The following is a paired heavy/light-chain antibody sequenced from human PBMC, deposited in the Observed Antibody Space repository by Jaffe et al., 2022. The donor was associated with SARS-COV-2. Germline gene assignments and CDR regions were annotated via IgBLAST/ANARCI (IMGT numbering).Light chain of an antibody. CDR3: CSYAGRSSWV. CDR2: EGS. V-gene: IGLV2-23*01. J-gene: IGLJ3*02. CDR1: TSDIGSHDL. Sequence: QSALTQPASVSGSPGQSITISCTGTTSDIGSHDLVSWYQQHPGKAPKLIIYEGSKRPSGVSNRFSGSKSGNTASLTISGLLAEDEAEYHCCSYAGRSSWVFGGGTKLTIL.
Heavy chain of an antibody. CDR2: ISGSGVST. J-gene: IGHJ4*02. D-gene: IGHD3-16*01. Sequence: DVQLLESGGGLVQPGGSLRLSCAASGFTFSSYGMTWVRQTPGKGLEWVSTISGSGVSTYYADSVKGRFTISRDNSKNILNLQMNILRAEDTAVYYCAKLGGDLEYWGQGTLVTVSS. CDR1: GFTFSSYG. V-gene: IGHV3-23*01. CDR3: AKLGGDLEY.